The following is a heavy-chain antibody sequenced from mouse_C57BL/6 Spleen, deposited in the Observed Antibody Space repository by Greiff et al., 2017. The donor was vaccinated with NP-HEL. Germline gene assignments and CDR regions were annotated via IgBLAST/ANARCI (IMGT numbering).Heavy chain of an antibody. V-gene: IGHV5-6*01. Sequence: EVQLVESGGDLVKPGGSLKLSCAASGFTFSSYGMSWVRQTPDKRLEWVATISSGGSYTYYPDSVKGRFTISRDNAKNTLYLQMSSLKSEDTAMYYCARQHYSNYLSDYWGQGTTLTVSS. D-gene: IGHD2-5*01. CDR2: ISSGGSYT. CDR3: ARQHYSNYLSDY. J-gene: IGHJ2*01. CDR1: GFTFSSYG.